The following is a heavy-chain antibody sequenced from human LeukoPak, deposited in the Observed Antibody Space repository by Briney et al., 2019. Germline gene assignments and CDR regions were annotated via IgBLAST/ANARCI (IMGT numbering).Heavy chain of an antibody. D-gene: IGHD3-3*01. CDR1: GFNFINYW. Sequence: GGSLRLSCAASGFNFINYWMTWVRQAPGKGLEWVANIKQDGSEKYYVDSVKGRFTISRDNAKNSLCLQMNSLRAEDTAVYYCARDGFSRISIFGVVSDAFDIWGQGTMVTVSS. J-gene: IGHJ3*02. CDR3: ARDGFSRISIFGVVSDAFDI. CDR2: IKQDGSEK. V-gene: IGHV3-7*01.